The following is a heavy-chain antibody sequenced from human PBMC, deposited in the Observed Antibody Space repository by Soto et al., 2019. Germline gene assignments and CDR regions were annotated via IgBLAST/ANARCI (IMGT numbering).Heavy chain of an antibody. CDR3: AREGNDSSGYYELHDAFDI. V-gene: IGHV4-61*01. Sequence: SETLSLTCTVSGGSVSSGSYYWSWIRQPPGKGLEWIGYIYYSGSTNYNPSLKSRVTISVDTSKNQFSLKLSSVTAADTAVYYCAREGNDSSGYYELHDAFDIWGQGTMVTVSS. CDR2: IYYSGST. CDR1: GGSVSSGSYY. J-gene: IGHJ3*02. D-gene: IGHD3-22*01.